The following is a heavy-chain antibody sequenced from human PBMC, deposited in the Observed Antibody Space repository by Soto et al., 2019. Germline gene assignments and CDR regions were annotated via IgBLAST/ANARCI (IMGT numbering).Heavy chain of an antibody. V-gene: IGHV6-1*01. Sequence: PSQTLSLTCAISGDSVSSNSAAWNWIRQSPSRGLEWLGRTYYRSKWYNDYAVSVESRISINPDTSKNQFSLQLNSVTPEDTAVYYCARYYYDSSGLTYYYGLAVWGQGTTVTVSS. CDR1: GDSVSSNSAA. CDR3: ARYYYDSSGLTYYYGLAV. CDR2: TYYRSKWYN. D-gene: IGHD3-22*01. J-gene: IGHJ6*02.